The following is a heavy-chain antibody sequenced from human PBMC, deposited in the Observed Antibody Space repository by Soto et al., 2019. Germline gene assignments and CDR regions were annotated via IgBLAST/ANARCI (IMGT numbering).Heavy chain of an antibody. J-gene: IGHJ4*02. CDR3: TAVPSGWRAPGG. V-gene: IGHV3-15*01. CDR1: GFTVTNAW. Sequence: EVQLVESGGGLVKPGGSLRLSCAASGFTVTNAWMSWVRQAPGKGLEWVGRIKGKTEGGKTDYAAPVRGRFTMSRDDSRNTLYLQMNSLKTEDTAVYYCTAVPSGWRAPGGWGQGTLVTVSS. D-gene: IGHD3-3*01. CDR2: IKGKTEGGKT.